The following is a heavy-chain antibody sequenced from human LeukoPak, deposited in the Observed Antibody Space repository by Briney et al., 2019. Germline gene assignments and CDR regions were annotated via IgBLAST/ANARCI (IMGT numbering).Heavy chain of an antibody. V-gene: IGHV3-30*02. CDR3: AKDLLSSRLLASFAEYFQH. Sequence: PGGSLRLSCAASGFTFSSYGMHWVRQAPGKGLEWVAFIRYDGSNKYYADSVKGRFTISRDNSKNTLYLQMNSLRAEDTAVYYCAKDLLSSRLLASFAEYFQHWGQGTLVTVSS. CDR2: IRYDGSNK. CDR1: GFTFSSYG. J-gene: IGHJ1*01. D-gene: IGHD2-21*01.